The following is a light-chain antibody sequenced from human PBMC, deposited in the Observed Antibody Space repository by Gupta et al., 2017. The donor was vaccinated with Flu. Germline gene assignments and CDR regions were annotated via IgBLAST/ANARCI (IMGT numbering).Light chain of an antibody. Sequence: PSSSSAPGGDTVTSTCRASHSIDSYLDWYQQKPGKAPKLLIYGASCRQDGVPSRFSGSGSGTDFTLTINRLQPEDFAKYYCHQCDSTSQSFGQGTKLEIK. CDR3: HQCDSTSQS. CDR1: HSIDSY. V-gene: IGKV1-39*01. J-gene: IGKJ2*03. CDR2: GAS.